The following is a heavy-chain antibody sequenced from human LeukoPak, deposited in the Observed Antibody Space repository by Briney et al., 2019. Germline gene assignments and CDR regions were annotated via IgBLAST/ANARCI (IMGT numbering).Heavy chain of an antibody. V-gene: IGHV4-4*02. CDR1: GGSISSSNW. J-gene: IGHJ2*01. D-gene: IGHD3-3*01. Sequence: PSETLSLTCAVSGGSISSSNWWSWVRQPPGKGLEWIGYIYYGGSTYYNPSLKSRVTISVDTSKNQFSLKLSSVTAADTAVYYCARVLLHFDLWGRGTLVTVSS. CDR3: ARVLLHFDL. CDR2: IYYGGST.